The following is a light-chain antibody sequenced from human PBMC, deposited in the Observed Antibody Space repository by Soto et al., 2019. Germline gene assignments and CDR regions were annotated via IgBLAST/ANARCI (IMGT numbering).Light chain of an antibody. J-gene: IGKJ3*01. V-gene: IGKV1-5*03. CDR2: KAS. CDR3: QHYNSYVT. Sequence: DIQMTQSPSTLSASVGDRVTITCRASQSISSWLAWYQQKPGKAPKLLIYKASSLESGVPSRFSGSGSGTEITPTSSSQQPDDSATYYYQHYNSYVTFGPGTKVEIK. CDR1: QSISSW.